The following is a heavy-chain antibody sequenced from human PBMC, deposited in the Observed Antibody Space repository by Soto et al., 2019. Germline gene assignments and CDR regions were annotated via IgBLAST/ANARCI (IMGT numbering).Heavy chain of an antibody. CDR3: ARLVVPAVQHRGGHYYYYYMDV. Sequence: SETLSLTCTVSGRSISSYYWSWIRQPPGKGLEWIGYIYYSGSTNYNPSLKSRVTISVDTSKNQFSLKLSSVTAADTAVYYCARLVVPAVQHRGGHYYYYYMDVWGKGTTVTVSS. CDR2: IYYSGST. D-gene: IGHD2-2*01. V-gene: IGHV4-59*01. CDR1: GRSISSYY. J-gene: IGHJ6*03.